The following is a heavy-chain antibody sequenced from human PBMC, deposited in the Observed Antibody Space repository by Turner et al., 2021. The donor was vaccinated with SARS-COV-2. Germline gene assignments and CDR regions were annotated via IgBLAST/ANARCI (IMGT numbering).Heavy chain of an antibody. CDR2: ISYDGSNK. Sequence: QVQLVESGGGVVQPGRSLRLSCVASGFTFSIYGMHWVRQAPGKGLEWVAVISYDGSNKYYADSVKGRFTISRDNSKNTLYLQMNSLRAEDTAVYYCAKSYSGSYWDRNDYWGQGTLVTVSS. D-gene: IGHD1-26*01. V-gene: IGHV3-30*18. CDR1: GFTFSIYG. CDR3: AKSYSGSYWDRNDY. J-gene: IGHJ4*02.